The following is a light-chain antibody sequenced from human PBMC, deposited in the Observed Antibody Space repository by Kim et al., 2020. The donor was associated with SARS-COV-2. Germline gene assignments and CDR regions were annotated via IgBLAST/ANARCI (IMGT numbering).Light chain of an antibody. V-gene: IGLV4-69*01. CDR1: SGHSGYS. J-gene: IGLJ2*01. CDR2: LNSDGSH. CDR3: QTWGTGTVV. Sequence: ASVKLTCPLSSGHSGYSIAWHQQQPEKGPRYLMKLNSDGSHSKGDGIPDRFSGSSSGAERHLTISSLQSDDEADYYCQTWGTGTVVFGGGTQLTVL.